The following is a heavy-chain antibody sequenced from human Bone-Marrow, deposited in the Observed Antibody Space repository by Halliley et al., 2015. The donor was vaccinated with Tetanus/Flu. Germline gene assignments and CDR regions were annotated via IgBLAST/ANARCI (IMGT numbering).Heavy chain of an antibody. V-gene: IGHV4-39*01. J-gene: IGHJ4*02. CDR2: LYYSGST. Sequence: TLSLTCTVSGVSLTSSGYYWGWIRQPPGKGLGWIRSLYYSGSTYYTPSLKSRVSISVDTSKNPLSLNLNSVTAAGTAVYYCARHYRHWLFDGGGQGTLVTVSS. CDR1: GVSLTSSGYY. CDR3: ARHYRHWLFDG. D-gene: IGHD3-22*01.